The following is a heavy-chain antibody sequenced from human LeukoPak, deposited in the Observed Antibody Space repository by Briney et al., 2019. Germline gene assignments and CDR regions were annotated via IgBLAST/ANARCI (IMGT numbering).Heavy chain of an antibody. Sequence: GRSLRLSCAASGFTSSSYAMHWVRQAPGKGLEWVAVISYDGSNKYYADSVKGRFTISRDNSKNTLYLQMNSLRAEDTAVYYCTREWGDGSLDYWGQGTLVTVSS. CDR2: ISYDGSNK. V-gene: IGHV3-30*04. D-gene: IGHD3-16*01. CDR1: GFTSSSYA. CDR3: TREWGDGSLDY. J-gene: IGHJ4*02.